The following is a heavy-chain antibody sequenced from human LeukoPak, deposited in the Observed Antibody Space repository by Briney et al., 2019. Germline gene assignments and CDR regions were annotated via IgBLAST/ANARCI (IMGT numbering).Heavy chain of an antibody. CDR2: ISAYNGNT. D-gene: IGHD3-16*02. V-gene: IGHV1-18*01. CDR3: ARAQRGSYRSPLSN. Sequence: GASVKVSCKASGYTFTSYGISWVRQAPGQGLEWMGWISAYNGNTNYAQKLQGRVTMTTDTYTSTAYMDLRSLRSDDTAVYCCARAQRGSYRSPLSNWGQGTLVTVSS. CDR1: GYTFTSYG. J-gene: IGHJ4*02.